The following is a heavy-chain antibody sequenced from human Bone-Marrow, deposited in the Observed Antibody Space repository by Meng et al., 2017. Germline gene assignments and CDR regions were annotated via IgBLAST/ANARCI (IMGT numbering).Heavy chain of an antibody. CDR3: ASYYDSSGYRPHDAFDI. CDR1: GGTFSSYA. Sequence: SVMVSCKASGGTFSSYAISWVRQAPGQGLEWMGGIIPIFGTANYAQKFQGRVTITADESTSTAYMELSSLRSEDTAVYYCASYYDSSGYRPHDAFDIWGQGTRVTVSS. CDR2: IIPIFGTA. D-gene: IGHD3-22*01. J-gene: IGHJ3*02. V-gene: IGHV1-69*13.